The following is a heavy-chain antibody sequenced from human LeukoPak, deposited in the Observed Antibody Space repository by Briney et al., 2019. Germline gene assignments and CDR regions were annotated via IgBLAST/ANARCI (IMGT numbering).Heavy chain of an antibody. CDR1: GYTFTGYY. V-gene: IGHV1-2*02. J-gene: IGHJ5*02. Sequence: ASVKVSCKASGYTFTGYYMHWVRQAPGQGLEWMGWINPNSGGTNYAQKFQGRVTMTRDTSISTANMELSRLRSDDTAVYYCARDLLVVPGPFDPWGQGTLVTVSS. CDR2: INPNSGGT. D-gene: IGHD2-8*02. CDR3: ARDLLVVPGPFDP.